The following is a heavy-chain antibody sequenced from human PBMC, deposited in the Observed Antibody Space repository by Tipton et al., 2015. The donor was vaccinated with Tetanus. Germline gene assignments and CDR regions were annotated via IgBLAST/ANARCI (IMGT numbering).Heavy chain of an antibody. D-gene: IGHD3-22*01. CDR1: GFTVSSNY. V-gene: IGHV3-53*01. CDR3: ARVSSGYYSYYFDY. Sequence: SLRLSCAASGFTVSSNYMSWVHQAPGKGLEWVSGIYSGGSTYYADSVKGRFTISRDNSKNTLYLQMNSLRAEDTAVYYCARVSSGYYSYYFDYWGQGTLVTVSS. CDR2: IYSGGST. J-gene: IGHJ4*02.